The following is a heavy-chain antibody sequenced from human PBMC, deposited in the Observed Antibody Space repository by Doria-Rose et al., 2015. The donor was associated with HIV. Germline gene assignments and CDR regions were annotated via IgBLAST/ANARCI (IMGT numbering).Heavy chain of an antibody. Sequence: SGPVLVKPTETLTLTCTVSGVSLSSPGMGVSWIRQPPGKALEWPANIFSDDERSYKTSLKSRLTISRDTAKSQVVLTMTDMDPVDTATYYCARIKSSRWYHKYYFDFWGQGTLVIVS. CDR1: GVSLSSPGMG. CDR2: IFSDDER. CDR3: ARIKSSRWYHKYYFDF. D-gene: IGHD6-13*01. J-gene: IGHJ4*02. V-gene: IGHV2-26*01.